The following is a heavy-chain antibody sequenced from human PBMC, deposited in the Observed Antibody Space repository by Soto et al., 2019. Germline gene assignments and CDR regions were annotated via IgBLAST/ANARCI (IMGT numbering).Heavy chain of an antibody. V-gene: IGHV3-33*01. Sequence: GGSLRLSCAASGFTFSSYGMHWVRQAPDKGLEWVAVIWYDGSNKYYADYVKGRFTISRDNSKNTLYLQMNSLRAEDTAVYYCASLSRKDLDYWGQGTLVTVSS. CDR3: ASLSRKDLDY. CDR1: GFTFSSYG. CDR2: IWYDGSNK. J-gene: IGHJ4*02.